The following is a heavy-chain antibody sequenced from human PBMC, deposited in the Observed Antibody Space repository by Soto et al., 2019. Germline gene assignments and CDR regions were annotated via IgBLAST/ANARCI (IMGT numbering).Heavy chain of an antibody. CDR2: ISAHNGNT. Sequence: QVHLVQSGAEVKKPGASVKVSCQGSGYAFTTYGITWVRQAPGQGLEWMGWISAHNGNTNYAQKLQGRVTVTRDTSTSTAYMELRSLRDDDTAVHYCARGRYGDYWGQGALVTVSS. CDR1: GYAFTTYG. J-gene: IGHJ4*02. D-gene: IGHD1-1*01. CDR3: ARGRYGDY. V-gene: IGHV1-18*01.